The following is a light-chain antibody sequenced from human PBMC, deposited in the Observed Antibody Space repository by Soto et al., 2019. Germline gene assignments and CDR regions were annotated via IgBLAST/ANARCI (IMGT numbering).Light chain of an antibody. J-gene: IGLJ1*01. CDR1: ALTKQY. CDR3: QSANSSGVYPV. V-gene: IGLV3-25*02. Sequence: SYELTQSPSVSVSPGQTARLTCSGDALTKQYAHWYQQRPGRAPILVIYKDTERPSGIPERFSGSTSGTTVTLTINAVQAEDEADYYCQSANSSGVYPVFGAGTKVTVL. CDR2: KDT.